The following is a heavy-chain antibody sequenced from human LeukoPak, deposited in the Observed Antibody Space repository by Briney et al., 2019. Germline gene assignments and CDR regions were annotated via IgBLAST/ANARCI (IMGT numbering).Heavy chain of an antibody. J-gene: IGHJ4*02. D-gene: IGHD3-10*01. Sequence: ASVKVSCKASGYTFTSYGISWVRQAPGQGLEWMGWISAYNGNTNYAQKLQGRVTMTTDTSTSTAYMELRSLRSDDTAVYYCARDTTYYYGSGSEPFEYRGQGTLVTVSS. CDR1: GYTFTSYG. CDR3: ARDTTYYYGSGSEPFEY. CDR2: ISAYNGNT. V-gene: IGHV1-18*01.